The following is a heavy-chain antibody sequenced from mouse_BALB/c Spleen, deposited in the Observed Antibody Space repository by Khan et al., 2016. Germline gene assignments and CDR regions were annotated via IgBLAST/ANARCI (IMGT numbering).Heavy chain of an antibody. J-gene: IGHJ1*01. CDR2: IRSKSNNYAT. Sequence: EVQLVESGGRLVQPKGSLKLSCAASGFTFNTYAMNWVRQAPGKGLEWVARIRSKSNNYATYYADSVKDRITISRDDSQSMLYLQMHNLKTEDTAMYYCVRQRLLTPYGYFDVWGAGTTVTVSS. CDR3: VRQRLLTPYGYFDV. D-gene: IGHD2-3*01. CDR1: GFTFNTYA. V-gene: IGHV10-1*02.